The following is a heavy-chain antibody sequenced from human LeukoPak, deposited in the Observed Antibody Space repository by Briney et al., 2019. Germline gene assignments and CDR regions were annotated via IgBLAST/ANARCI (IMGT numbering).Heavy chain of an antibody. D-gene: IGHD1-26*01. CDR3: ARGENSGYFDY. CDR1: GGSISNYY. Sequence: SETLSLTCTVSGGSISNYYWSWIRQPPGKGLEWIGYVFYSGSTNYNPSLRSRVTISVDTSKNQFSLKLTSVTAADTAVYYCARGENSGYFDYCGQGTLVTVSS. V-gene: IGHV4-59*01. J-gene: IGHJ4*02. CDR2: VFYSGST.